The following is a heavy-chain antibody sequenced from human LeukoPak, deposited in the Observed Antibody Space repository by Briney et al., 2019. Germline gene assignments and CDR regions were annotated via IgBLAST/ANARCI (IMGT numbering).Heavy chain of an antibody. D-gene: IGHD3-16*01. CDR2: ISASGHYT. Sequence: GGSLRLSCEASGSGFTFGNFALSWVRQAPGKGPEWLSGISASGHYTYYADSVKGRFTISRDNSKNTLYIDINSLRAEDTAVYYCAKDGSWGDYYFYFYMDVWGKGTTVTVSS. J-gene: IGHJ6*03. CDR1: GSGFTFGNFA. V-gene: IGHV3-23*01. CDR3: AKDGSWGDYYFYFYMDV.